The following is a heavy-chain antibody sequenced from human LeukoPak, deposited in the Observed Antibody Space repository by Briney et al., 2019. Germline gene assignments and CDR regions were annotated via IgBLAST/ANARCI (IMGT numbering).Heavy chain of an antibody. D-gene: IGHD5-12*01. J-gene: IGHJ6*03. CDR3: ARGRGYSGYYYYYMDV. V-gene: IGHV6-1*01. CDR2: TYYRSKWYN. Sequence: SQTLSLTCAISGDSVSSNSAAWNWLRPSPSRGLEWLRRTYYRSKWYNDYAVSVKSRITINPDTSKNQYSLQLNSVTPEDTAVYYCARGRGYSGYYYYYMDVWGKGTTVTVSS. CDR1: GDSVSSNSAA.